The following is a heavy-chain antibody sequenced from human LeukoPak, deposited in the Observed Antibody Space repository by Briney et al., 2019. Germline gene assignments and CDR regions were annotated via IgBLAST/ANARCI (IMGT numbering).Heavy chain of an antibody. D-gene: IGHD6-6*01. Sequence: GGSLRLSCAASGFTFDDYAMHWVRQAPGKGLEWVSGISWNSGSIGYADSVKGRFTISRDNAKNSLYLQMNSLGVEGTAVYYCARAARVRSNDAFDLWGQGTLVTVSS. CDR1: GFTFDDYA. CDR2: ISWNSGSI. V-gene: IGHV3-9*01. CDR3: ARAARVRSNDAFDL. J-gene: IGHJ3*01.